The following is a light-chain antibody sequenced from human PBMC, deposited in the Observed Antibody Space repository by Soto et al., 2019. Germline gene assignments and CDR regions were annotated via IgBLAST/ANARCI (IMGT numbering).Light chain of an antibody. CDR1: SSNVGDNS. CDR2: DDD. V-gene: IGLV1-51*01. CDR3: GTWDDRRGSLV. J-gene: IGLJ3*02. Sequence: QSVSTQPPSVSAAPRQKVTISCSGSSSNVGDNSVSWYQQFPGTAPKLLIYDDDQRPSGISARFSGSKSGTSATLGITGLQTGEEADYYCGTWDDRRGSLVFGGGTKLTVL.